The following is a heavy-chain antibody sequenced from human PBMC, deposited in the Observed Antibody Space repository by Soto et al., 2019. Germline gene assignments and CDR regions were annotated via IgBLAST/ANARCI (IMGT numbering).Heavy chain of an antibody. Sequence: PGGSLRLSCVGSGFTFSSYEMNWVRQAPGKGLEWVSYISSSGSTIYYADSVKGRFTISRDNAKNSLYLQMNSLRAEDTAVYYCAREGPIYDSSGYYYYYYGMDVWGQGTTVTVSS. CDR2: ISSSGSTI. J-gene: IGHJ6*02. D-gene: IGHD3-22*01. V-gene: IGHV3-48*03. CDR3: AREGPIYDSSGYYYYYYGMDV. CDR1: GFTFSSYE.